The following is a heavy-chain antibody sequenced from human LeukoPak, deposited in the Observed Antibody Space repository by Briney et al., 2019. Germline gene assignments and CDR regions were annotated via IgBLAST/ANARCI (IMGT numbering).Heavy chain of an antibody. CDR3: VKGGSISHNWFDS. V-gene: IGHV3-30*02. Sequence: GGSLRLSCAASGFTYSDYGMHWVRQAPGRGLEWVAFILNDGTWEYYPDSVKGRLTISRDNSRNTQYLQMNSVRLEDTAIYYCVKGGSISHNWFDSWGQGTLVTVSS. D-gene: IGHD3-16*01. J-gene: IGHJ5*01. CDR2: ILNDGTWE. CDR1: GFTYSDYG.